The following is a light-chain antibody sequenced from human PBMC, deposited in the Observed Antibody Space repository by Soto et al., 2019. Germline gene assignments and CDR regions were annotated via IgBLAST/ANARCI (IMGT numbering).Light chain of an antibody. V-gene: IGKV3-11*01. Sequence: EIVLTQSPATLSLSPGERATLSCRASQSVGSFLAWYQPKSGQAPRLLIYDASNRAPGIPARFSGSGSGTDFTLTISSLEPEDFAVYYCQHRNNWLGTFGPGTKVDIK. J-gene: IGKJ3*01. CDR3: QHRNNWLGT. CDR1: QSVGSF. CDR2: DAS.